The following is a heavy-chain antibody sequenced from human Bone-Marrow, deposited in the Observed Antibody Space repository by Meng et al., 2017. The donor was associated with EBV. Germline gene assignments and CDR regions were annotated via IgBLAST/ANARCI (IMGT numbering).Heavy chain of an antibody. Sequence: QVHLQASGPGLVKPSGTLALTCAVSGVPISSTYWWSWVRQPPGRGLEWLGQIYHSGSTYHNPSLKSRVTTSVDASNNQFSLKLSSVTAADTAVYYCATYEMGGAGKGYWGQGTLVTVSS. J-gene: IGHJ4*02. CDR3: ATYEMGGAGKGY. V-gene: IGHV4-4*02. D-gene: IGHD6-19*01. CDR1: GVPISSTYW. CDR2: IYHSGST.